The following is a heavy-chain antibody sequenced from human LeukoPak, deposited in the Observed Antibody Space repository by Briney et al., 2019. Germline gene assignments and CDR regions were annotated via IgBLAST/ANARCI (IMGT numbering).Heavy chain of an antibody. V-gene: IGHV3-23*01. CDR1: GFSFHIYV. D-gene: IGHD1-26*01. CDR2: MSDSGDYT. CDR3: AKDRHGIVGATPFDF. J-gene: IGHJ4*02. Sequence: GGSLRLSCAASGFSFHIYVMSWVRQAPGKGLEWVSSMSDSGDYTNYADSVKGRFSISRDNSKSTLYLQMDSLRGEDTAVYYCAKDRHGIVGATPFDFWGQGTLVTVSS.